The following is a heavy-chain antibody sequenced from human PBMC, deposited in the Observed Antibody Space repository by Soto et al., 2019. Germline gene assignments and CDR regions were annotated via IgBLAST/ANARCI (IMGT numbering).Heavy chain of an antibody. CDR1: GGSISSGDYY. CDR2: IYYSGST. CDR3: ARVRGDYDFWSGYYLNWFDP. D-gene: IGHD3-3*01. Sequence: TLSLTCTVSGGSISSGDYYWSWIRQPPGKGLGWIGYIYYSGSTYYNPSLKSRVTISVGTSKNQFSLKLSSVTAADTAVYYCARVRGDYDFWSGYYLNWFDPWGQGTLVTVSS. V-gene: IGHV4-30-4*01. J-gene: IGHJ5*02.